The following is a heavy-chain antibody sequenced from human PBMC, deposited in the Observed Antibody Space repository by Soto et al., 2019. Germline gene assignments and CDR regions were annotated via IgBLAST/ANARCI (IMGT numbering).Heavy chain of an antibody. CDR3: ARYKRFTVDS. CDR2: MYYTGST. Sequence: SETLSLTCTVSGDSISDNYWSWIRQPPGKTLEWIGDMYYTGSTNYNPSLKSRVTMSVDTSKNQFSLRLSSVTAADTAVYYCARYKRFTVDSWGRGTLVT. CDR1: GDSISDNY. D-gene: IGHD4-4*01. V-gene: IGHV4-59*12. J-gene: IGHJ4*02.